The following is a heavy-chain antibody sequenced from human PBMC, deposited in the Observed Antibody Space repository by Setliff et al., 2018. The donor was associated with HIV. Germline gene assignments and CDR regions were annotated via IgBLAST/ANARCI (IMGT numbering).Heavy chain of an antibody. CDR3: AKKVAGVNWYFDL. J-gene: IGHJ2*01. CDR2: ISWNSGSI. D-gene: IGHD6-19*01. Sequence: SLKISCAASGFTFSTHWMSWVRQAPGEGLEWVSGISWNSGSIGYADSVKRRFPISRDNAKDSVYLQMNSLRTEDTAFYYCAKKVAGVNWYFDLWGRGTLVTVSS. CDR1: GFTFSTHW. V-gene: IGHV3-9*01.